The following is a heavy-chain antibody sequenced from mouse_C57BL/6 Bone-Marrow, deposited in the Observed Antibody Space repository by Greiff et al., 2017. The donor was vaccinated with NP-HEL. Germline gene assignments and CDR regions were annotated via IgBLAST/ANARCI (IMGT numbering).Heavy chain of an antibody. D-gene: IGHD2-4*01. Sequence: EVNVVESGGGLVKPGGSLKLSCAASGFTFSSYTMSWVRQTPEKRLEWVATISGGGGNTYYPDSVKGRFTISRDNAKNTLYLQMSSLRSEDTALYYCARQGDYDHWGQGTLVTVSA. V-gene: IGHV5-9*01. CDR3: ARQGDYDH. J-gene: IGHJ3*01. CDR1: GFTFSSYT. CDR2: ISGGGGNT.